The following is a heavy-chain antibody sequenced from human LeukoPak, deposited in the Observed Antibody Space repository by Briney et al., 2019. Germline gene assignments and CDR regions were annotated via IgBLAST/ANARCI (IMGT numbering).Heavy chain of an antibody. J-gene: IGHJ6*03. CDR3: TSSSSRGIYYYYYYMDV. V-gene: IGHV3-23*01. D-gene: IGHD6-6*01. Sequence: PGGSLRLSCAASGFTFSSYAMSWVRQAPGKGLEWVSAISDSGGSTYYADSVKGRFTISRDNSKNTLYLQMNSLRAEDTAVYYCTSSSSRGIYYYYYYMDVWGKGTTVTVSS. CDR1: GFTFSSYA. CDR2: ISDSGGST.